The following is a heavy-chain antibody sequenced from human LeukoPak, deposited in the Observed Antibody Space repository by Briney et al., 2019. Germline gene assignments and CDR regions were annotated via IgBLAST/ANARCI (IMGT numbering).Heavy chain of an antibody. CDR3: ARVSGHGDQDDAFDI. Sequence: GGSLRLSCAASGFTFTNYAMTWVRQAPGKGLEWVSAISPRSNGIYYTDSVRGRFTVSRDNSKNSLYLQMNSLRAEDTAVYYCARVSGHGDQDDAFDIWGQGSMVTVSS. V-gene: IGHV3-23*01. CDR2: ISPRSNGI. CDR1: GFTFTNYA. J-gene: IGHJ3*02. D-gene: IGHD4-17*01.